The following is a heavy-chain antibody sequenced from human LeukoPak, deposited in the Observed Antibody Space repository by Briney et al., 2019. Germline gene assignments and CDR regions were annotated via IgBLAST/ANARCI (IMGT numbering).Heavy chain of an antibody. V-gene: IGHV3-23*01. CDR3: AKEHILTGYSDY. D-gene: IGHD3-9*01. Sequence: GGSLRLSCAASGFTFSSYAMSWVRQAPGKGLEWVSPISADGRSTYYADSVQGRFTISRDNSKNTLYLQMNSLRAEDTAVYYCAKEHILTGYSDYWGQGTLVIVSS. CDR1: GFTFSSYA. J-gene: IGHJ4*02. CDR2: ISADGRST.